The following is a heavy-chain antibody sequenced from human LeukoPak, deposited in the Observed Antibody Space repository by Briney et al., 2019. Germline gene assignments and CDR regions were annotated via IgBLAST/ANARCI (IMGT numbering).Heavy chain of an antibody. V-gene: IGHV3-7*03. CDR2: IKEDGTET. D-gene: IGHD5-24*01. Sequence: GSLRLSCAASGFMFSSNWMSWVRLAPGKGLEWVANIKEDGTETYYVDSVKGRFTISRDNAKNSLYLQMNSLRVEDTAVYYCAKEGRSLQTYWGQGTLVTVSS. CDR1: GFMFSSNW. CDR3: AKEGRSLQTY. J-gene: IGHJ4*02.